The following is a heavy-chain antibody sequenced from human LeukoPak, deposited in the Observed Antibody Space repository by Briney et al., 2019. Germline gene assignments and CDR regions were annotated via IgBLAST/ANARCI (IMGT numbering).Heavy chain of an antibody. D-gene: IGHD7-27*01. Sequence: GGSLRLSCAASGFTFSSYAMSWVRQAPGKGLEYVSAISSNGGSTYYANSVKGRFTISRDNSKNTLYLQMGSLRAEDMAVYYCARGLTGDPSDAFDIWGQGTIVTVSS. J-gene: IGHJ3*02. CDR3: ARGLTGDPSDAFDI. V-gene: IGHV3-64*01. CDR2: ISSNGGST. CDR1: GFTFSSYA.